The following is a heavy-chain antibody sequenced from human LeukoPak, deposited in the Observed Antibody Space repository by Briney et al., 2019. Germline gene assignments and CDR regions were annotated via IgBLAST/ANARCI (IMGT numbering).Heavy chain of an antibody. CDR2: ISGSSSYI. V-gene: IGHV3-21*01. D-gene: IGHD2-2*01. CDR1: GFTFSSYS. J-gene: IGHJ4*02. Sequence: GGSLRLSCAASGFTFSSYSMNWVRQAPGRGLEWVSSISGSSSYIYYADSVKGRFTISRDNAKNSLYLQMNSLRAEDTAVYYCARVGDQDYWGQGTLVTVSS. CDR3: ARVGDQDY.